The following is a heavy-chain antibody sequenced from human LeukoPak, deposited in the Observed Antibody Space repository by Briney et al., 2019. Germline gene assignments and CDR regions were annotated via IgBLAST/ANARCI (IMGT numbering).Heavy chain of an antibody. V-gene: IGHV1-2*02. CDR3: ARDPRTTIFGVVTPFDY. CDR1: GYTFTGYY. Sequence: ASVKVSCKASGYTFTGYYRHWVRQAPGQGLEWMGWINPNSGGTNYAQKFQGRVTMTRDTSISTAYMELSRLRSDDTAVYYCARDPRTTIFGVVTPFDYWGQGTLVTVSS. J-gene: IGHJ4*02. CDR2: INPNSGGT. D-gene: IGHD3-3*01.